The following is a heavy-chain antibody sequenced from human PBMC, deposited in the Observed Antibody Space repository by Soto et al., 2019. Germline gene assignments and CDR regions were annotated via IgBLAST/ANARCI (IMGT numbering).Heavy chain of an antibody. CDR1: GFSLSTSGVG. CDR3: AHHPYYGLAPYSFDY. CDR2: IYWDDDK. V-gene: IGHV2-5*02. Sequence: QITLKESGPTLVKPAQTLTLTCTFSGFSLSTSGVGVGWIRQPPGKALEWLAVIYWDDDKRSSSSLKSRFTITKDTSKNHVVLTMTNMDPVDTATYYCAHHPYYGLAPYSFDYWGQGILVTVSS. J-gene: IGHJ4*02. D-gene: IGHD3-10*01.